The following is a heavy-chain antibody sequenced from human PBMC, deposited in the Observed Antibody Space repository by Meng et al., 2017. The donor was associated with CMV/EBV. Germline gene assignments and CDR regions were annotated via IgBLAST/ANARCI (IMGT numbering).Heavy chain of an antibody. Sequence: VQLWWVGGRYVQPGRSLRLFFSVSGFICSRFCIHWVRHVPGKGLVWVKRLNEDGSFTSSADSVKGRFTISRDNAKNTLYLQMKSLRVDDSGVYYCGRDLTGERDQWGQGTLVTVSS. CDR2: LNEDGSFT. J-gene: IGHJ4*02. D-gene: IGHD7-27*01. V-gene: IGHV3-74*03. CDR3: GRDLTGERDQ. CDR1: GFICSRFC.